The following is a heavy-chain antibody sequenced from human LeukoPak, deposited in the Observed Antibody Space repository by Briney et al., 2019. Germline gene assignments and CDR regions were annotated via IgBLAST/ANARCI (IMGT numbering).Heavy chain of an antibody. V-gene: IGHV3-23*01. CDR3: ARAPSIAPRFFDY. CDR1: GFTFSSYA. Sequence: GGSLRLSCAASGFTFSSYAMSWVRQAPGKGLEWVSGISGSGGSTYYADSVKGRFTISRDNFKSTLYLQMNSLRAEDTAVYYCARAPSIAPRFFDYWGQGTLVTVSS. J-gene: IGHJ4*02. D-gene: IGHD6-6*01. CDR2: ISGSGGST.